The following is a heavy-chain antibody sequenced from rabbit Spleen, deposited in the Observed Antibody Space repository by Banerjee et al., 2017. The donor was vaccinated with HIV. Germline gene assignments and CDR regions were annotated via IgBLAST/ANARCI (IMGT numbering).Heavy chain of an antibody. CDR3: ARDLVSVIGWNFNL. Sequence: QEQLVESGGGLVQPEGSLTLTCKASGFSFSSGYWICWVRQAPGKGLEWIGCIWTGDGGAYYANWAKGRFTMSRTSSTTVTLQMTSLTAADTATYFCARDLVSVIGWNFNLWGQGTLVTVS. V-gene: IGHV1S45*01. D-gene: IGHD1-1*01. CDR1: GFSFSSGYW. CDR2: IWTGDGGA. J-gene: IGHJ4*01.